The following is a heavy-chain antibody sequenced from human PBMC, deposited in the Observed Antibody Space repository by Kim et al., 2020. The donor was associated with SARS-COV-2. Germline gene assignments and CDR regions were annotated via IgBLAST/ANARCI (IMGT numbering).Heavy chain of an antibody. V-gene: IGHV1-69*13. Sequence: SVKVSCKASGGTFSSYAISWVRQAPGQGLEWMGGIIPIFGTANYAQKFQGRVTITADESTSTAYMVLSSLRSEDTAVYYCARVNGMVREDNWFDPWGQGTLVTVSS. CDR3: ARVNGMVREDNWFDP. D-gene: IGHD3-10*01. J-gene: IGHJ5*02. CDR1: GGTFSSYA. CDR2: IIPIFGTA.